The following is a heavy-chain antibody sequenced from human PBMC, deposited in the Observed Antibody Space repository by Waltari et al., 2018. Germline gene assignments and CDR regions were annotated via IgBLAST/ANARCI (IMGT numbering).Heavy chain of an antibody. CDR3: ARDLSPWGRSGGWFDP. Sequence: QVQLVQSGAEVKKPGSSVKVSCKASGGTFSSYAISWVRQAPGQGLEWMGGRSPIVGTANYAKKFQGRVTMTADESTSTAYMELSSLRSEDTAVYYCARDLSPWGRSGGWFDPWGQGTLVTVSS. CDR2: RSPIVGTA. V-gene: IGHV1-69*01. D-gene: IGHD7-27*01. CDR1: GGTFSSYA. J-gene: IGHJ5*02.